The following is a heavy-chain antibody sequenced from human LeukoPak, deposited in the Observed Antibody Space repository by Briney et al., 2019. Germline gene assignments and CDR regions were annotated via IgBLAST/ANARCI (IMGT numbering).Heavy chain of an antibody. CDR1: GYTFTAYY. Sequence: ASVKVSCKASGYTFTAYYLHWVRQAPGQGLEWMGWINPNSGGTNNAQKFQGRVTMTRDASISTAYMELSRLRSDDTAVYYCAVDYYGSGSYDYWGQGTLVTVSS. V-gene: IGHV1-2*02. CDR3: AVDYYGSGSYDY. J-gene: IGHJ4*02. CDR2: INPNSGGT. D-gene: IGHD3-10*01.